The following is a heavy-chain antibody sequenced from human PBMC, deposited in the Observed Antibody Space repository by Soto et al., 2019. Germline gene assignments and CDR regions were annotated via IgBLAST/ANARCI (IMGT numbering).Heavy chain of an antibody. CDR1: GGTFGSYT. D-gene: IGHD6-19*01. J-gene: IGHJ5*02. CDR2: IIPILGIA. V-gene: IGHV1-69*02. Sequence: SVKVCSKASGGTFGSYTSSWVRQAPGQGLEWMGRIIPILGIANYAQKFQGRVTITADKSTSTAYMELSSLRSGDTAVYYCARSHSSGSNWFDPWGQGTLVTVSS. CDR3: ARSHSSGSNWFDP.